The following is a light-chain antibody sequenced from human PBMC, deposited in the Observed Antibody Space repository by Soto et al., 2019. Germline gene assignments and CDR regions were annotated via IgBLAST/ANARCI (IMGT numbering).Light chain of an antibody. V-gene: IGLV1-51*01. Sequence: SGLTQPPSVYAAPGQKVTSSCSGSSSNIGGNSVSWYQQLPGTAPKLLIYDDNKRPSGIPDRFSGSKSGTSATLGITGFQTGDEADYYCGSWDSSLSAYVFGTGTKVTV. CDR3: GSWDSSLSAYV. CDR2: DDN. CDR1: SSNIGGNS. J-gene: IGLJ1*01.